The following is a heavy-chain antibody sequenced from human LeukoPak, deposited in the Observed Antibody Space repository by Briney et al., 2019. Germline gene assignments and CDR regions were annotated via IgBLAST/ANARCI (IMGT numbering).Heavy chain of an antibody. V-gene: IGHV5-51*01. Sequence: GESLKISCKASGYTFTTYWIAWVRQMLGKGLEWMGIIYPDDSDTRYSPSFQGQVTISVDKSISTAYLQWTSLKASDTAMYYCARSEYYDILTGSVWFDPWGQGTLVTVSS. D-gene: IGHD3-9*01. CDR2: IYPDDSDT. J-gene: IGHJ5*02. CDR1: GYTFTTYW. CDR3: ARSEYYDILTGSVWFDP.